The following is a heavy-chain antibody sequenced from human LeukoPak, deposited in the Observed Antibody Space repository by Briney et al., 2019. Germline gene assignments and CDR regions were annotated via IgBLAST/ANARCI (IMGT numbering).Heavy chain of an antibody. CDR1: GFTFSTSW. D-gene: IGHD3-22*01. J-gene: IGHJ4*02. CDR3: VRDMGYYDKV. CDR2: INPDGSST. Sequence: PGGSPRLSCAASGFTFSTSWMHWVRQAPGKGLVWVSRINPDGSSTDYADSVKGRFTISRNNAKNTLYLQMNSLRAEDAAVYYCVRDMGYYDKVWGQGTLVTVSS. V-gene: IGHV3-74*01.